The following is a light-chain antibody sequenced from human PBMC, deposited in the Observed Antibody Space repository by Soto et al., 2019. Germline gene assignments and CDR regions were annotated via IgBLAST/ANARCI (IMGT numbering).Light chain of an antibody. J-gene: IGKJ4*01. CDR3: QEYNNWHPVT. CDR1: QSISSK. Sequence: EIVMTQSPATLSVSPGERATLSCRASQSISSKLVWYQQKPGQAPRLLIYGTSTRATGIPARFSGSGSGTEFTLTISSLQSEDFAVYYCQEYNNWHPVTFGGGTKVDI. V-gene: IGKV3-15*01. CDR2: GTS.